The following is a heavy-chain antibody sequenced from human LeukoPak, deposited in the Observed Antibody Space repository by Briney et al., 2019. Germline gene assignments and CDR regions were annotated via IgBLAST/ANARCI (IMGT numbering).Heavy chain of an antibody. J-gene: IGHJ4*02. D-gene: IGHD2-2*02. V-gene: IGHV3-30*03. CDR3: ARGGNIVVVPAAILSHFDY. Sequence: GGSLRLSCAASGFTFSSYGMHWVRQAPGKGLEWVAVISYDGSNKYYADSVKGRFTISRDNSKNTLYLQMNSLRAEDTAVYYCARGGNIVVVPAAILSHFDYWGQGTLVTVSS. CDR1: GFTFSSYG. CDR2: ISYDGSNK.